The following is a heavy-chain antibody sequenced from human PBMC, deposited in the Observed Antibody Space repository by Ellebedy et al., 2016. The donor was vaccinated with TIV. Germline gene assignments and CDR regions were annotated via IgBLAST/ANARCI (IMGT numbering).Heavy chain of an antibody. V-gene: IGHV3-23*01. CDR2: ISGSGGST. D-gene: IGHD3-22*01. CDR1: GFTFNSYA. Sequence: GGSLRLXXAASGFTFNSYAMSWVRLAPGKGLEWVSVISGSGGSTYYADSAKGRFTISRDNSKNTLYLQMNSLRGEDTAVYYCAKDRPYYYDSRGYSDAFDVWGQGTMVTVSS. J-gene: IGHJ3*01. CDR3: AKDRPYYYDSRGYSDAFDV.